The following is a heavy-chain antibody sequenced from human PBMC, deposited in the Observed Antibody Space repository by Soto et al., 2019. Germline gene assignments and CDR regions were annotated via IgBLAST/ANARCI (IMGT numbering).Heavy chain of an antibody. J-gene: IGHJ4*02. CDR3: ASRALYDSSGYYYYFDY. CDR1: VFTFSSYA. Sequence: PGGSLRLSCAASVFTFSSYAMSWFRQAPGKGLEWVSAISGSGGSTYYADSVKGRFTISRDNSKNTLYLQMNSLRAEDTAVYYCASRALYDSSGYYYYFDYWGQGTLVTVSS. V-gene: IGHV3-23*01. D-gene: IGHD3-22*01. CDR2: ISGSGGST.